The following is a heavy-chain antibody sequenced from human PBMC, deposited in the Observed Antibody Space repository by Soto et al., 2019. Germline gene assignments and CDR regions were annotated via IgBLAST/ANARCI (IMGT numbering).Heavy chain of an antibody. D-gene: IGHD3-10*01. V-gene: IGHV3-21*06. CDR3: ARQSEFFKSNFDN. Sequence: GGSLKLSWKASGYTFSRYSISWVRQAPGQGLEWVSSISRTTNYIYYADSMKGRFTISRDNSTTTVYLEMNSLRAEDTAVYYCARQSEFFKSNFDNWGQGTLVTVSS. CDR1: GYTFSRYS. CDR2: ISRTTNYI. J-gene: IGHJ4*02.